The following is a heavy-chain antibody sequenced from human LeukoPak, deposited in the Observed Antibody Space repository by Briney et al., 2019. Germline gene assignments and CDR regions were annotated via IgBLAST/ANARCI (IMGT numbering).Heavy chain of an antibody. J-gene: IGHJ5*02. CDR3: ARAYYDILTGYQNWFDP. CDR1: GGTFSSYA. D-gene: IGHD3-9*01. CDR2: IIPILGIA. V-gene: IGHV1-69*04. Sequence: GASVKVSCKASGGTFSSYAISWVRQAPGQGLEWMGRIIPILGIANYAQKFQGRVTITADKSTSTAYMELSSLRSEDTAVYYCARAYYDILTGYQNWFDPWGQGTLVTVSS.